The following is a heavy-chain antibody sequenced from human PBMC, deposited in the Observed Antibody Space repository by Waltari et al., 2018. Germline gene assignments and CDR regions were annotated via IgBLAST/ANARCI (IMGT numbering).Heavy chain of an antibody. CDR2: INPHSGDT. CDR1: GDIFTGIY. J-gene: IGHJ4*02. Sequence: QVQLVQSGAEVRKPGASVKVSCKASGDIFTGIYINWVRQAPGKGFEWMGWINPHSGDTNYAQKFRGRITMTRDTAITTAYIELSSLTSDDTAVYYCARGSSRVDFWGQGTLVTVSS. D-gene: IGHD2-2*01. V-gene: IGHV1-2*02. CDR3: ARGSSRVDF.